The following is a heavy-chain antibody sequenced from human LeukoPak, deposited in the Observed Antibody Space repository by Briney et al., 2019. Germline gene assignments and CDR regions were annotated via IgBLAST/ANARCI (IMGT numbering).Heavy chain of an antibody. CDR1: GFTFSSYW. D-gene: IGHD3-22*01. J-gene: IGHJ4*02. Sequence: PGGSLRLSCAASGFTFSSYWMHWVRQAPGKGLVWVSRINWVASNTNYADSVKGRFTISRDTAKNTLYLQMSSLRADDTAVYFCAKRGVVIRVILVGFHKEAYYFDSWGRGALVTVSS. V-gene: IGHV3-74*01. CDR3: AKRGVVIRVILVGFHKEAYYFDS. CDR2: INWVASNT.